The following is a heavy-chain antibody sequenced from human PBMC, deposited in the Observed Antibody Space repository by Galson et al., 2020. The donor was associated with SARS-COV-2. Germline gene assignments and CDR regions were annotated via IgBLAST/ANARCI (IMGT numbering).Heavy chain of an antibody. V-gene: IGHV4-31*03. J-gene: IGHJ5*02. CDR2: IYYSGST. CDR3: ARDTGSVIDL. CDR1: GGALNSGSPY. Sequence: SETLSLTCTVSGGALNSGSPYWTWIRQRPGTGLEWIGYIYYSGSTYYNPSLESRVFFSLDTSRNQFFLKINSVTAADTAVYYCARDTGSVIDLWGPGTHVSVSS. D-gene: IGHD4-4*01.